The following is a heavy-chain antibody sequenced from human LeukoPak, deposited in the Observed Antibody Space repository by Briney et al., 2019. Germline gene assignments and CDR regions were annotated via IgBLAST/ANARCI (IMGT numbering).Heavy chain of an antibody. CDR3: AIFSRYYYDSSGYDYFDY. J-gene: IGHJ4*02. V-gene: IGHV4-31*03. Sequence: PSETLSLTCTVSGGSISSGGYYWSWIRQHPGKGLVWFEYIYYSGSTYYNPSLKSRVTISVYTSKKQFSLKLSSVTAADTAVYYCAIFSRYYYDSSGYDYFDYWGQGTLVTVSS. D-gene: IGHD3-22*01. CDR1: GGSISSGGYY. CDR2: IYYSGST.